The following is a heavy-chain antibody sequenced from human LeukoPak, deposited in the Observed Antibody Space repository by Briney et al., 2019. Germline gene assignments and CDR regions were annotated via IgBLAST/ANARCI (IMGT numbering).Heavy chain of an antibody. CDR3: GRDNGLGATVGDY. CDR2: VNPNSGGT. Sequence: PRASVKVSCKASGYTFTDYYIHWVRQAPGQGLEWMGRVNPNSGGTKYAQNFQGRVTMTRDTSISTTYMELSRLRSDDTAVYYCGRDNGLGATVGDYWGQGTLVTVSS. J-gene: IGHJ4*02. V-gene: IGHV1-2*06. D-gene: IGHD1-26*01. CDR1: GYTFTDYY.